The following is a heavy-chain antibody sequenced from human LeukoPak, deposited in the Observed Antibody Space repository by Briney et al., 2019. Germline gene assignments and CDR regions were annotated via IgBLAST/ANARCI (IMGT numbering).Heavy chain of an antibody. CDR1: GFTFSSYD. CDR3: AKRGNTYADY. Sequence: PGGSLRLSCAASGFTFSSYDMSWVRQAPGKGLEWASTVSGSGRSTYYADSVKGRFTISRDNAKNTLYLQMNSLRAEDTAVYYCAKRGNTYADYWGQGTQVTVSS. J-gene: IGHJ4*02. CDR2: VSGSGRST. D-gene: IGHD2-2*01. V-gene: IGHV3-23*01.